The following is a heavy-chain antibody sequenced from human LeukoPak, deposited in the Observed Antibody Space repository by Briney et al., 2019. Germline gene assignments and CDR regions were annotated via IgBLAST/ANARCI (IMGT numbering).Heavy chain of an antibody. CDR3: ARDEDIVIVPAAPDY. Sequence: GGSLRLSCAASGFTFSSYAMHWVRQAPGKGLEWVAVISYDGSNKYYADSVKGRFTISRDNSKNTLYLQMNSLRAEDTAVYYCARDEDIVIVPAAPDYWGQGTLVTVSS. D-gene: IGHD2-2*01. CDR1: GFTFSSYA. J-gene: IGHJ4*02. V-gene: IGHV3-30*04. CDR2: ISYDGSNK.